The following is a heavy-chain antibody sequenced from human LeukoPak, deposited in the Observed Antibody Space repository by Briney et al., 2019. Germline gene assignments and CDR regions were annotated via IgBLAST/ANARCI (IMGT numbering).Heavy chain of an antibody. CDR1: GFTFSSYG. J-gene: IGHJ4*02. CDR2: IRYDGSNK. D-gene: IGHD3-16*01. V-gene: IGHV3-30*02. Sequence: GGSLRLSRAASGFTFSSYGMHWVRQAPGKGLEWVAFIRYDGSNKYYADSVKGRFTISRDNSKNTLYLQMNSLRAEDTAVYYCAKDHRNDYVWGRAAYFDYWGQGTLVTVSS. CDR3: AKDHRNDYVWGRAAYFDY.